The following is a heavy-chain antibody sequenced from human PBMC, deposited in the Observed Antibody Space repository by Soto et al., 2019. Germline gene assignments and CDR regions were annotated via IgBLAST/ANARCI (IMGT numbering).Heavy chain of an antibody. CDR2: IYYSGST. CDR3: ARETAVVGATAYYYYYGMDV. J-gene: IGHJ6*02. CDR1: GGSISSGGYY. V-gene: IGHV4-31*03. Sequence: SETLSLTCTVSGGSISSGGYYWSWIRQHPGKGLEWIGYIYYSGSTYYNPSLKSRVTISVDTSKNQFSLKLSSVTAADTAVYYCARETAVVGATAYYYYYGMDVWGQGTTVTVSS. D-gene: IGHD1-26*01.